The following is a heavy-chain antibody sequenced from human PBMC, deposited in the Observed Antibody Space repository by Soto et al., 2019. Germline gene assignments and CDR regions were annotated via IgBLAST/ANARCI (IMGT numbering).Heavy chain of an antibody. J-gene: IGHJ6*03. CDR1: GFTFSSYA. CDR2: ISGSGGST. D-gene: IGHD3-3*01. Sequence: GGSLRLSCAASGFTFSSYAMSWVRQAPGKGLEWVSAISGSGGSTYYADSVKGRFTISRDNSKNTLYLQMNSLRAEDTAVYYCAIGWTGYPYYYYMDVWGKGTTVTVS. V-gene: IGHV3-23*01. CDR3: AIGWTGYPYYYYMDV.